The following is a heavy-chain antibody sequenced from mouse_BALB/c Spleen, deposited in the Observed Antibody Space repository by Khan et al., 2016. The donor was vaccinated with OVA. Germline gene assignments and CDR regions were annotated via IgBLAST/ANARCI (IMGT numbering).Heavy chain of an antibody. Sequence: VQLQQSGAELVRPGALVKLSCKASDFNIKDYYMHWVKQRPEQGLEWIGWIDPENGETVYDPKFQGKAIMTADTSSNNAYLQLSSLTSEDTAVYYCARSGYSAWFAYWGQGTLVTVSA. CDR1: DFNIKDYY. V-gene: IGHV14-1*02. J-gene: IGHJ3*01. CDR2: IDPENGET. CDR3: ARSGYSAWFAY.